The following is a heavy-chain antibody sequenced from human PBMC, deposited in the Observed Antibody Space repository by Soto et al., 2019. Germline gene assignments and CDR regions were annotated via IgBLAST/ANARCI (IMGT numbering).Heavy chain of an antibody. CDR2: IWYDGNTK. D-gene: IGHD6-19*01. V-gene: IGHV3-33*01. CDR3: ARPLVAPVAGPYYYGMDV. Sequence: GGSLRLSCAASGFTFNSYGFNWIRQAPGKGLEWVAVIWYDGNTKYYADSVKGRFTISRDNLKNTLYLQMNSLTAEDTAVYYCARPLVAPVAGPYYYGMDVWGQGXTVTVSS. J-gene: IGHJ6*02. CDR1: GFTFNSYG.